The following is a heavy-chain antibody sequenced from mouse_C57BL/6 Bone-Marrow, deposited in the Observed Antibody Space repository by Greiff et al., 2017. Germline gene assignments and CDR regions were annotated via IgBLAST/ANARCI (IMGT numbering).Heavy chain of an antibody. D-gene: IGHD3-2*02. CDR1: GIDFSRYW. V-gene: IGHV4-1*01. J-gene: IGHJ3*01. CDR2: INPDSSTI. Sequence: EVKLEESGGGLVQPGGSLKLSCAASGIDFSRYWMSWVRRAPGKGLEWIGEINPDSSTINYAPSLKDKFIISRDNDKNTLYLQMSKVRSEDTALYYCARLDSSGYAWFAYWGQGTLVTVSA. CDR3: ARLDSSGYAWFAY.